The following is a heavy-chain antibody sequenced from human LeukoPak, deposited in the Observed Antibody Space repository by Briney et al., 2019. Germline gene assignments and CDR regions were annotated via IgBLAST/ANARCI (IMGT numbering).Heavy chain of an antibody. CDR2: IYYTGST. Sequence: SSQTLSLTCIVSGGLLSSGGYYWGWIRQPPGKGLEWIGYIYYTGSTYYSPSLKSRASISVATSNNQFSLKLSSVSAADTAVYYCASRCSGGSCYRCYSDNWGQGTLVTVSS. CDR1: GGLLSSGGYY. V-gene: IGHV4-31*03. D-gene: IGHD2-15*01. CDR3: ASRCSGGSCYRCYSDN. J-gene: IGHJ4*02.